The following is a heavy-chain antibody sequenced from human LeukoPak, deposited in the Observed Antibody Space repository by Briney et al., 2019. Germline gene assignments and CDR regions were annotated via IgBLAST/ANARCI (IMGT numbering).Heavy chain of an antibody. D-gene: IGHD3-10*01. V-gene: IGHV3-7*01. CDR3: ARAVTGDTNWFDP. CDR2: IKQDGSEK. CDR1: GFTFSSYW. J-gene: IGHJ5*02. Sequence: GGSLRLSCAASGFTFSSYWMSWVRQAPGKGLEWVANIKQDGSEKYYVDSVKGRFTISRDNAKNSLYLQMNSLGAEDTAVYYCARAVTGDTNWFDPWGQGTLVTVSS.